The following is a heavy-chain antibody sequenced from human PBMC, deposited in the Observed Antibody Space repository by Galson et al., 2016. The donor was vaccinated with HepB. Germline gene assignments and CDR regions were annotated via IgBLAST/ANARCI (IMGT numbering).Heavy chain of an antibody. CDR1: GFTFSSYS. D-gene: IGHD2-15*01. J-gene: IGHJ6*02. V-gene: IGHV3-48*02. CDR3: AGDFPTRRDCSGGSCLGYYYYGMDV. CDR2: ISSSSSTI. Sequence: SLRLSCAASGFTFSSYSMNWVRQAPGKGLEWVSYISSSSSTIYCADSVKGRFTISRDNAKNSLYLQMNSLRDEDTAVYYCAGDFPTRRDCSGGSCLGYYYYGMDVWGQGTTVTVSS.